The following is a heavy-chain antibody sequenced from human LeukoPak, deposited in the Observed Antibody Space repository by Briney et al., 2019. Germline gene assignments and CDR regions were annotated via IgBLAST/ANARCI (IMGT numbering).Heavy chain of an antibody. D-gene: IGHD3-22*01. J-gene: IGHJ4*02. CDR1: GFTFSSYW. Sequence: PGGSLRLSCAASGFTFSSYWMHWVRQAPGKGLVWVSRINSDGSSTNYADSVKGRFTISRDNAKNTLYLQMNSLRAEDTAVYYCARHTYYYDSLKLDYWGRGTLVTVSS. CDR2: INSDGSST. V-gene: IGHV3-74*01. CDR3: ARHTYYYDSLKLDY.